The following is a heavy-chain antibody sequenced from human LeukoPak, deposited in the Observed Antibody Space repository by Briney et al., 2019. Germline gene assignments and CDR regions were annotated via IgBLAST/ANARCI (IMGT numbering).Heavy chain of an antibody. CDR3: ARGLRYYYDSSGAVTWFDP. CDR1: GFSFSSYT. CDR2: ITISSSSI. D-gene: IGHD3-22*01. J-gene: IGHJ5*02. V-gene: IGHV3-21*01. Sequence: PGGSLRLSCAASGFSFSSYTMNWVRQAPGKGLEWVSSITISSSSIYYADSVKGRFTISRDNAKNSLYLQMNSLRAEDTAVYYCARGLRYYYDSSGAVTWFDPWGQGTLVTVSS.